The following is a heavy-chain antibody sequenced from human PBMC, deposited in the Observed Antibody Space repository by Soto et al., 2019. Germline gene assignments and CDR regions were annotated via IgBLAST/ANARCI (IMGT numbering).Heavy chain of an antibody. CDR2: IKQDGSEK. J-gene: IGHJ6*02. CDR1: GFTFSSYW. Sequence: QSGGSLRLSCAASGFTFSSYWMSWVRQAPGKGLEWVANIKQDGSEKYYVDSVKGRFTISRDNAENSLYLQMNSLRAEDTAVFYCGGGSPGYYYAMDVWGQGTTVTVSS. V-gene: IGHV3-7*01. CDR3: GGGSPGYYYAMDV. D-gene: IGHD2-15*01.